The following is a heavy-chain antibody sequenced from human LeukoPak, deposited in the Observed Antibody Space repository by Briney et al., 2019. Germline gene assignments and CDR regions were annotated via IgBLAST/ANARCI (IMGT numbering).Heavy chain of an antibody. J-gene: IGHJ5*02. CDR1: GGSISSGDYY. CDR3: ARGINSYGWIDWFDP. CDR2: IYYSGST. Sequence: PSETLSLTCTVSGGSISSGDYYWSWIRQPPGKGLEWIGYIYYSGSTYYNPSLKSRVTISVDTSKNQFSLKLSSVTAADTAVYYCARGINSYGWIDWFDPWGQGTLVTASS. D-gene: IGHD5-18*01. V-gene: IGHV4-30-4*01.